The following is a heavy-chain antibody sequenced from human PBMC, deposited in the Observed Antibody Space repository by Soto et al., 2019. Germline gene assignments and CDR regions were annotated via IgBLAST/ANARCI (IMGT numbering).Heavy chain of an antibody. Sequence: EVQLVESGGGLVKPGGSLRLSCAASGFTFSNYNMNWVRQAPGKGLEWVSSISTSSSYTYYADSVKGRFTISRDNGQNSLYLQMNSLRAEDTAVYYCAGQERSNLCWNFDLWGRGTLVTVSS. D-gene: IGHD1-26*01. CDR2: ISTSSSYT. CDR3: AGQERSNLCWNFDL. J-gene: IGHJ2*01. V-gene: IGHV3-21*01. CDR1: GFTFSNYN.